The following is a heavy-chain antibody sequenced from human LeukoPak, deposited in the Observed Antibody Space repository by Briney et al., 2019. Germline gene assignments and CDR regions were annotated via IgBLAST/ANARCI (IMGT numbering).Heavy chain of an antibody. V-gene: IGHV3-64D*06. CDR1: GFTFSSYA. D-gene: IGHD2-2*01. J-gene: IGHJ4*02. CDR2: ISSYGGST. CDR3: VSGFCSSTSCYSDY. Sequence: GGSLRLSCSASGFTFSSYAMHWVRQAPGKGLEYVSGISSYGGSTYYADSVKGRFTISRDNSKNTLFLQMSSLRAEDTAVYYCVSGFCSSTSCYSDYWGQGTLVTVSS.